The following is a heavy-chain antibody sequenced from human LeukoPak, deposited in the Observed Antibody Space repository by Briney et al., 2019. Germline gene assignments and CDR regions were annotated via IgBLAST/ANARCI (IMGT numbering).Heavy chain of an antibody. CDR3: ARPVLSGSYTPSAYYFDY. J-gene: IGHJ4*02. V-gene: IGHV3-21*04. CDR2: ISSSSSYI. Sequence: KPGGSLRLSCAASGFTLSSYSMNWVRQAPGKGLEWVSSISSSSSYIYYADSVKGRFTISRDNAKNSLYLQMNSLRAEDTAVYYCARPVLSGSYTPSAYYFDYWGQGTLVTVSS. D-gene: IGHD3-10*01. CDR1: GFTLSSYS.